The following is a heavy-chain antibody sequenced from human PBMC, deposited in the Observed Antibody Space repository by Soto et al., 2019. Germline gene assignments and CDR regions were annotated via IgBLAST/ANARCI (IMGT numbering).Heavy chain of an antibody. CDR3: ARDGLDDYGDYALDY. D-gene: IGHD4-17*01. CDR1: GGSISSYY. V-gene: IGHV4-59*01. Sequence: SETLSLTCTVSGGSISSYYWSWIRQPPGKGLERIGYIYYSGSTNYNPSLKSRVTISVDTSKNQFSLKLSSVTAADTAVYYCARDGLDDYGDYALDYWGQGTLVTVSS. CDR2: IYYSGST. J-gene: IGHJ4*02.